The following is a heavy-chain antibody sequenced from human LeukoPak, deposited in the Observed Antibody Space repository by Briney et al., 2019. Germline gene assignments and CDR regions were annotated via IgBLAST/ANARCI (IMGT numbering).Heavy chain of an antibody. CDR2: MNPNSGNT. Sequence: ASVKVSCKASGYTFTSYDINWVRQATGQGLEWTGWMNPNSGNTGYAQKFQDRVTMTRNTSISTAYMELSSLTSEDTAVYYCARGEGLTTGTTGYYYGMDVWGQGTTVTVSS. CDR1: GYTFTSYD. J-gene: IGHJ6*02. D-gene: IGHD1-1*01. V-gene: IGHV1-8*01. CDR3: ARGEGLTTGTTGYYYGMDV.